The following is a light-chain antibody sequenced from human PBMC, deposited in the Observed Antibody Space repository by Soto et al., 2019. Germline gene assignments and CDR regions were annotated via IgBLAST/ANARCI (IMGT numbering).Light chain of an antibody. Sequence: EIVLTQSPATLSLSPGERATLSCRASLSVGSYLAWYQQRPGQTPRLLIYDASNRAPGIPARFSGSGSGTDFTLTISRLEPEDFAVYYCQQRSSWPLTFGGGTKVEI. CDR3: QQRSSWPLT. CDR1: LSVGSY. V-gene: IGKV3-11*01. J-gene: IGKJ4*01. CDR2: DAS.